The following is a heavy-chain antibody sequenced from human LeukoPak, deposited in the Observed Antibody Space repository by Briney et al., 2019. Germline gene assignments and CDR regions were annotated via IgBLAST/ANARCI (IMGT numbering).Heavy chain of an antibody. Sequence: QPGESLILCCAASGFTFSDYSMSWVRPAPGKGLEWVSYISGSSSTIFYADSVKGRFTISRAKANNSLFLQMNSLRDEDTAIYYCASEMAGFESWGQGTLVTVSS. V-gene: IGHV3-48*02. CDR1: GFTFSDYS. CDR2: ISGSSSTI. D-gene: IGHD6-19*01. J-gene: IGHJ4*02. CDR3: ASEMAGFES.